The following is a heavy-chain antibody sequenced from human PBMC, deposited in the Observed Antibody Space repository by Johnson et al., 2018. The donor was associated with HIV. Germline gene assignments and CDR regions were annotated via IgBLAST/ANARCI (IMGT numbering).Heavy chain of an antibody. CDR2: IHSGGGT. Sequence: VQLVESGGGLVQPGGSLRLPRPASGFTVSSTYISWVRQAPGKALEWVPVIHSGGGTYYADSVKGRFTISRDNSKNTLYLQMNSLRPQDTAVYYCARTRQGAFDIWGQGTMVTVSS. CDR3: ARTRQGAFDI. J-gene: IGHJ3*02. V-gene: IGHV3-66*02. CDR1: GFTVSSTY.